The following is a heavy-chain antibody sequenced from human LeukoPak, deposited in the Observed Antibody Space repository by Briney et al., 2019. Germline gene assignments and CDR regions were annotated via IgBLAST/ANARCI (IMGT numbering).Heavy chain of an antibody. D-gene: IGHD3-10*01. CDR3: ARDRSGSLVAFDI. J-gene: IGHJ3*02. CDR1: GYTFTSYG. CDR2: IGAYNGNT. V-gene: IGHV1-18*01. Sequence: ASVKVSCKASGYTFTSYGISWVRQAPGQGLEWMGWIGAYNGNTNYAQKLQGRVTMTTDTPTSTAYMELGSLRSDDTAMYYCARDRSGSLVAFDIWGQGTMVTVSP.